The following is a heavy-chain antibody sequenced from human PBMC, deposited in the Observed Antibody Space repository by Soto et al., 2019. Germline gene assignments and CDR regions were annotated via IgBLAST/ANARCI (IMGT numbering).Heavy chain of an antibody. Sequence: SVKVSCKASGGTFSSYAISWVRQAPGQGLEWMGGIIPIFGTANYAQKFQGRVTITADESTSTAYMELSSLRSEDTAVYYCSLTGTTSYYYYGMDVWGQGTTVTVSS. CDR3: SLTGTTSYYYYGMDV. V-gene: IGHV1-69*13. CDR2: IIPIFGTA. D-gene: IGHD1-7*01. J-gene: IGHJ6*02. CDR1: GGTFSSYA.